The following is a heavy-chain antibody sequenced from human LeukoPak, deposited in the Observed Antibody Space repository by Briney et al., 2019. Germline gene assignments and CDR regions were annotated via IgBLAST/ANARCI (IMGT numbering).Heavy chain of an antibody. CDR1: GYTFTSYG. D-gene: IGHD3-10*01. Sequence: ASVKVSCKASGYTFTSYGISWVRQAPGQGLEWMGWISAYNGNTNYAQKLQGRVTMTTDTSTGTAYMELRSLRSDDTAVYYSARMIWGAITDYWGQGTLVTVSS. CDR2: ISAYNGNT. J-gene: IGHJ4*02. V-gene: IGHV1-18*01. CDR3: ARMIWGAITDY.